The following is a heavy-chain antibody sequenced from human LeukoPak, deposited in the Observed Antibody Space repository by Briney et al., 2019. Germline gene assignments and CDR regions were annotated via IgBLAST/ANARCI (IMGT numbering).Heavy chain of an antibody. CDR2: FDPEDGET. CDR3: ATPYYDILTGYSFDY. D-gene: IGHD3-9*01. V-gene: IGHV1-24*01. Sequence: ASVKVSCKVSGYILTELSMHWVRQAPGKGLEWMGGFDPEDGETICAQKLQGRVTMTEDTSTDTAYMELSSLRSEDTAVYYCATPYYDILTGYSFDYWGQGTLVTVSS. J-gene: IGHJ4*02. CDR1: GYILTELS.